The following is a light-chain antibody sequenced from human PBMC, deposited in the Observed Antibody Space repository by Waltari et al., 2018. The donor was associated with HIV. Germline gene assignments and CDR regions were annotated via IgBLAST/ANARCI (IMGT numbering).Light chain of an antibody. J-gene: IGLJ2*01. CDR3: TSYISSAIPV. V-gene: IGLV2-14*01. CDR1: DTYPYY. Sequence: QSALTQPASVSGSPWQSITIPCPGTDTYPYYFSWYQHRPGEAPKVIIFEVVNRPSGVSNRFSGSRSGNTASLTISGLLAEDEADYFCTSYISSAIPVFGGGTKVTVL. CDR2: EVV.